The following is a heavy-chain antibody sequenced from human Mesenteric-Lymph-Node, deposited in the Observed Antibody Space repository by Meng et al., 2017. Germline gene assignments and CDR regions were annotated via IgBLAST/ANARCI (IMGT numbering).Heavy chain of an antibody. CDR3: ARAKMGSGTQNAFDI. V-gene: IGHV3-7*01. D-gene: IGHD3-10*01. CDR1: GFTFSSYW. J-gene: IGHJ3*02. Sequence: GGSLRLSCAASGFTFSSYWMNWVRQAPGKGLEWVANIKQDGSEKYYVDSVKGRFTISRDNAKNSLYLQMNSLRAEDTAVYYCARAKMGSGTQNAFDIWGQGTMVTVSS. CDR2: IKQDGSEK.